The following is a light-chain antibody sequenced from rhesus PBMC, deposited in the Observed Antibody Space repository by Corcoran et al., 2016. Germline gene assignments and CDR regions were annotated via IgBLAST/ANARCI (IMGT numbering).Light chain of an antibody. Sequence: EIVVTQSPATLSLSPGERATLSCRASQSVGYFLAWFHQKPGQAPRLLIYGASTRATGIPDRFSGTGFGTDFTLTISSLEPEDVGLYYCQQSSNLWTFGQGTKVEIK. J-gene: IGKJ1*01. V-gene: IGKV3-24*04. CDR2: GAS. CDR3: QQSSNLWT. CDR1: QSVGYF.